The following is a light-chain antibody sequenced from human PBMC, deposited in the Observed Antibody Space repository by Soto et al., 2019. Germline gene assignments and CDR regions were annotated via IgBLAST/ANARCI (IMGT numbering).Light chain of an antibody. J-gene: IGKJ5*01. V-gene: IGKV3-11*01. CDR3: QQRNAWPPIT. Sequence: EIVLTQSPVTLSLSPGERATLSCRASQSVSTYLAWYQVKPGQAPRLLIYDASRRSSGVPARFSGSGSGTDYTLTISSLEPEDFTLYYWQQRNAWPPITFGQGTRLEIK. CDR2: DAS. CDR1: QSVSTY.